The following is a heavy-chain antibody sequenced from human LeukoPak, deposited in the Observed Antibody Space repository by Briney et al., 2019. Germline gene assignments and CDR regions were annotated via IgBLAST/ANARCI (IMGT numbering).Heavy chain of an antibody. CDR2: IYYSGNT. CDR1: GGSISSVDYY. CDR3: ARGYCRGTSCNRYTFDM. Sequence: PSETLSLTCTVSGGSISSVDYYWSWIRQPPGNGLEWIGYIYYSGNTYYNPSLKSRITISVDTSKNQFSLELRSVTAADTAVYYCARGYCRGTSCNRYTFDMWGQGTMVTVSS. V-gene: IGHV4-30-4*01. J-gene: IGHJ3*02. D-gene: IGHD2-2*01.